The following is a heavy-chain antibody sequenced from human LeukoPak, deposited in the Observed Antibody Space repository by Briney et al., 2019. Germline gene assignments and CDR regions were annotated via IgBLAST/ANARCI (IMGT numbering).Heavy chain of an antibody. Sequence: PSETLSLTCTVSGGSISGYYWSWIRRPAGKGLEWIGRMSTSGSSNYIPSLVSRVTMSVDTSKNQFSLNLSSVTAADTAVYYCARESGSMRWFDPWGQGTLVTVSS. CDR1: GGSISGYY. J-gene: IGHJ5*02. V-gene: IGHV4-4*07. D-gene: IGHD6-25*01. CDR3: ARESGSMRWFDP. CDR2: MSTSGSS.